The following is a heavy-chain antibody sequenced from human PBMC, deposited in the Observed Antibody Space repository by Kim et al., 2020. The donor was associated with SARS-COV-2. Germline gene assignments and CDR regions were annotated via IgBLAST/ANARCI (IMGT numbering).Heavy chain of an antibody. V-gene: IGHV3-33*08. J-gene: IGHJ6*02. Sequence: GGSLRLSCAASGFTFSSYGMHWVRQAPGKGLEWVAVIWYDGSNKYYADSVKGRFTISRDNSKNTLYLQMNSLRAEDTAVYYCARDLSYPLSDYGDYRIRDYYGMDVWGQGTTVTVSS. D-gene: IGHD4-17*01. CDR2: IWYDGSNK. CDR1: GFTFSSYG. CDR3: ARDLSYPLSDYGDYRIRDYYGMDV.